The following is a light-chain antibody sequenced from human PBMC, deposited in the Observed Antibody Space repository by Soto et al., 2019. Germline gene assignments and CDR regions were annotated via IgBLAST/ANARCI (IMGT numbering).Light chain of an antibody. CDR1: SGDVGGYNY. V-gene: IGLV2-11*01. CDR2: DVT. Sequence: QSMLTPPRAVSGSPGQSLTIAFAGTSGDVGGYNYVSWYQQYPGKVPKLMIYDVTKRPSGVPDRFSGSKSGNTASLTISGLQAEDEADYYCCSHAGSYTYVFGTGTKVTGL. J-gene: IGLJ1*01. CDR3: CSHAGSYTYV.